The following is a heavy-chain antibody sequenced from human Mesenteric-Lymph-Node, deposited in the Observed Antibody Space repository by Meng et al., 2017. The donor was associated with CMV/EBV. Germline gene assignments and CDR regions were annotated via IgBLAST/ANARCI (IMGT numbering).Heavy chain of an antibody. CDR2: INHSGST. CDR3: ARDKGSGYE. CDR1: GGSFSGYY. V-gene: IGHV4-34*01. D-gene: IGHD5-12*01. J-gene: IGHJ4*02. Sequence: SETLSLTCAVYGGSFSGYYWSWIRQPPGKGLEWIGEINHSGSTNYNPSLKSRVTISLDTSKNQFSLKLSSVTAADTAVYYCARDKGSGYEWGQGTLVTVSS.